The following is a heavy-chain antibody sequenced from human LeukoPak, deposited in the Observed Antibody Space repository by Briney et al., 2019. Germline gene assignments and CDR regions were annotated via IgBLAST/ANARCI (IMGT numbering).Heavy chain of an antibody. CDR2: IYSGGST. Sequence: GGSLRLSCAASGFTVSSNYMSWVRQAPGKGLEWVSVIYSGGSTYYADSVKGRFTFSRDNSKNTLYLQMNSLRAEDTAVYYCARGGIWWPPAPTPFGYWGQGTLVTVSS. CDR1: GFTVSSNY. D-gene: IGHD5-12*01. J-gene: IGHJ4*02. CDR3: ARGGIWWPPAPTPFGY. V-gene: IGHV3-53*01.